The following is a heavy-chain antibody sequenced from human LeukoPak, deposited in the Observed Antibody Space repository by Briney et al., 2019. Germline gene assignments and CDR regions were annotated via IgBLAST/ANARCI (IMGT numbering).Heavy chain of an antibody. CDR1: GFTFSSYA. Sequence: GVSLRLSCAASGFTFSSYAMRWVRQAPGKGLEWVSAISGSGGSTYYADSVKGRFTISRDNSKNMLYLQMHSRRAEDTAVYYCAKPTAYQLLLDYWGQGSLVTVSS. V-gene: IGHV3-23*01. J-gene: IGHJ4*02. CDR2: ISGSGGST. D-gene: IGHD2-2*01. CDR3: AKPTAYQLLLDY.